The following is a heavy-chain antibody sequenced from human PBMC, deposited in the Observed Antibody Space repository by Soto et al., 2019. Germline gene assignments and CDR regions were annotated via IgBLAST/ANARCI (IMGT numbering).Heavy chain of an antibody. J-gene: IGHJ3*02. V-gene: IGHV3-53*01. D-gene: IGHD6-6*01. CDR2: IYSGGST. CDR1: GFTVSSNY. CDR3: ERISIAARPDAFDI. Sequence: PGGSLRLSCAASGFTVSSNYMSWVRQAPGKGLDWVSVIYSGGSTYYAASLKGRFTISRDNSKNTLYLQMISLRAYDTAVYYCERISIAARPDAFDIWGQGTMVTVSS.